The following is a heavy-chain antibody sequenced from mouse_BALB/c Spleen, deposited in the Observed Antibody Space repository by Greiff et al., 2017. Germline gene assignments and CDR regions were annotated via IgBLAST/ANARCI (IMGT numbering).Heavy chain of an antibody. D-gene: IGHD1-1*02. CDR2: ISSGSSTI. J-gene: IGHJ4*01. CDR1: GFTFSSFG. Sequence: EVKLMESGGGLVQPGGSRKLSCAASGFTFSSFGMHWVRQAPEKGLEWVAYISSGSSTIYYADTVKGRFTISRDNPKNTLFLQMTSLRSEDTAMYYCARSGSLMDYWGQGTSVTVSS. V-gene: IGHV5-17*02. CDR3: ARSGSLMDY.